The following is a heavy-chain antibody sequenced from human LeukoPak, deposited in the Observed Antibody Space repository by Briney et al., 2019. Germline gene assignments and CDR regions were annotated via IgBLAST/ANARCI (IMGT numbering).Heavy chain of an antibody. CDR2: IIPIFGTA. Sequence: SVKVSCKASGGTFISYAISWVRQAPGQGLEWMGGIIPIFGTANYAQKFQGRVTITADESTSTAYVELSSLRSEDTAVYYCASEVGATGPHAFDIWGQGTMVTVSS. D-gene: IGHD1-26*01. CDR3: ASEVGATGPHAFDI. J-gene: IGHJ3*02. V-gene: IGHV1-69*13. CDR1: GGTFISYA.